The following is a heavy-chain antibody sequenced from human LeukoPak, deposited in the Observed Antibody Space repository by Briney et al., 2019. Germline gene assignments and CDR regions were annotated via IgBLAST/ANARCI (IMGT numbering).Heavy chain of an antibody. D-gene: IGHD4-11*01. CDR2: IYHSGST. CDR3: ARDPRLAGGHDAFDI. Sequence: SETLSLTCTVSGYSISSGYYWGWIRQPPGKGLEWIRSIYHSGSTYYNPSLKSRVTISVDTSKNQFSLKLSSVTAADTAVYYCARDPRLAGGHDAFDIWGQGTIVTVSS. V-gene: IGHV4-38-2*02. J-gene: IGHJ3*02. CDR1: GYSISSGYY.